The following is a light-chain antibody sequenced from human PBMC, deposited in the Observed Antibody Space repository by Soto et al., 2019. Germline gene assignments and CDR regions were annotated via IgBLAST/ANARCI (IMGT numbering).Light chain of an antibody. CDR2: GAS. J-gene: IGKJ3*01. CDR1: QSVSSSY. Sequence: EIVLTQSPGTLTLSPGERATLSCRASQSVSSSYLAWYQQKPGQAPRLLIYGASSRATGIPDRFSGSGSGTDFTLTISRLEPEDCAVYYCQQYGSSFFAPGTNVAIK. CDR3: QQYGSSF. V-gene: IGKV3-20*01.